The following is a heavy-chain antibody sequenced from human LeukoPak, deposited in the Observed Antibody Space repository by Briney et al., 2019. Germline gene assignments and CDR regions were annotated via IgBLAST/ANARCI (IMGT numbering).Heavy chain of an antibody. D-gene: IGHD1-26*01. J-gene: IGHJ4*02. CDR1: EYSFTGYY. Sequence: ASVKVSCKASEYSFTGYYLHWVRQAPGQGLVWMGWINPNSGGTDFAQKFQGRVTMTRDTSITTAYMELSSLRSDDTAIYYCARDIWAGGATIEYWGQGTLVTVSS. CDR3: ARDIWAGGATIEY. CDR2: INPNSGGT. V-gene: IGHV1-2*02.